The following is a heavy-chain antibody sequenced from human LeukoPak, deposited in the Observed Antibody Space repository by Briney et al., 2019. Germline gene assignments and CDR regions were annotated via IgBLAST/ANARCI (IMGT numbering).Heavy chain of an antibody. V-gene: IGHV1-18*01. J-gene: IGHJ3*01. CDR2: ISAYNGNT. Sequence: GASVKVSCKASGYTFTSYGISWVRRAPGQGLEWMGWISAYNGNTNYAQKLQGRVTMTPDTSTSTANMELGSRRPTDPPVYNCARRYYDFWRGFPDAFDVWGQGKMVTVFS. D-gene: IGHD3-3*01. CDR1: GYTFTSYG. CDR3: ARRYYDFWRGFPDAFDV.